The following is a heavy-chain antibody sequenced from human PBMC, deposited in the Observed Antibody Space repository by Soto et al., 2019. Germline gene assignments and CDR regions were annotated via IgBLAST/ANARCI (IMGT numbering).Heavy chain of an antibody. Sequence: QVQLQESGPGLVKPSQTLSLTCTVSGGSISSGDYYWSWIRQPPGKGLEWIGYIYYSGSTYYNPSLKSRVTISVDTSKNQFSLKLSSVTAADTAVYYCARGLLWFGEATRLQTFDPWGQGTLVTVSS. V-gene: IGHV4-30-4*01. CDR2: IYYSGST. CDR1: GGSISSGDYY. D-gene: IGHD3-10*01. J-gene: IGHJ5*02. CDR3: ARGLLWFGEATRLQTFDP.